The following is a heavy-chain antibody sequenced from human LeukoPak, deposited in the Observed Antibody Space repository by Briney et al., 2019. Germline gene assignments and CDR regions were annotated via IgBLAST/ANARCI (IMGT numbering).Heavy chain of an antibody. CDR3: ARLFGCSGGSCYFDY. J-gene: IGHJ4*02. V-gene: IGHV4-39*01. CDR2: INYSGST. D-gene: IGHD2-15*01. CDR1: TRSTSTRCSY. Sequence: SQTLSPTCTLPTRSTSTRCSYCAWLRQPPGKGLEWLGSINYSGSTYYTASLKSRVTISVDTFKNQFSLRLRSVSAADTTVYYCARLFGCSGGSCYFDYWGQGTLVTVSS.